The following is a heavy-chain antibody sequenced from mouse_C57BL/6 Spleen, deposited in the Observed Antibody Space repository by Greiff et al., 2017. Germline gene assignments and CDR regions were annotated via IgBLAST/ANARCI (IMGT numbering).Heavy chain of an antibody. CDR2: IDPSDSYT. V-gene: IGHV1-50*01. CDR1: GYTFTSYW. Sequence: VQLQQSGAELVKPGASVKLSCKASGYTFTSYWMQWVKQRPGQGLEWIGEIDPSDSYTNYNQKFKGKATLTVDTSSSTAYMQLSSLTSEDSAVYYCARDGKGGYFDYWGQGTTLTVSS. CDR3: ARDGKGGYFDY. D-gene: IGHD2-1*01. J-gene: IGHJ2*01.